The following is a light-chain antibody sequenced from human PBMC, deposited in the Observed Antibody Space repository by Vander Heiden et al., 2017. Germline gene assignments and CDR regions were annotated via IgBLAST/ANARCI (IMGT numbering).Light chain of an antibody. CDR2: KAS. V-gene: IGKV1-5*03. CDR1: QSIRKW. CDR3: QQYDTFWT. Sequence: DIHLTPSPSTLSSAVGDRVTISWRARQSIRKWFVWYQQKPGRAPRLLIYKASTLESGVPSRFSGSGSGTEFTLTISSLQPDDFATYYCQQYDTFWTFGQGTKVEIK. J-gene: IGKJ1*01.